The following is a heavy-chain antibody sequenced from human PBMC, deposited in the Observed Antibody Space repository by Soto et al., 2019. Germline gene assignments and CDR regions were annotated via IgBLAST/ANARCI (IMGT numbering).Heavy chain of an antibody. CDR3: AKDRGYVAYAQCDY. V-gene: IGHV3-23*01. J-gene: IGHJ4*02. CDR1: GFTFSNYA. CDR2: ISGGGETT. D-gene: IGHD5-12*01. Sequence: PGGSLRLSCAASGFTFSNYAVSWVRQAPGKGLEWVSGISGGGETTYYADSVKGRFTISRDNSKNTLYLQMNSLRAEDTAVYYCAKDRGYVAYAQCDYWGQRSLVTVSS.